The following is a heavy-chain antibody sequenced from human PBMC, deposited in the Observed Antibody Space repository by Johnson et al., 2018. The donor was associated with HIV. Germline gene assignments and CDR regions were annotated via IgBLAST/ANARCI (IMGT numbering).Heavy chain of an antibody. V-gene: IGHV3-48*01. CDR3: AKESKWESRTPHDFDI. D-gene: IGHD1-26*01. Sequence: VQLVESGGGLIQPGGSLRLSCAASGFSVTNTSVSWVRQAPGKGLEWVSYIRSSGSTIYSADSVKGPFTISRDNSKNTLYLQMKSLRAEDTAVYYCAKESKWESRTPHDFDIWGQGTMVTVSS. CDR2: IRSSGSTI. CDR1: GFSVTNTS. J-gene: IGHJ3*02.